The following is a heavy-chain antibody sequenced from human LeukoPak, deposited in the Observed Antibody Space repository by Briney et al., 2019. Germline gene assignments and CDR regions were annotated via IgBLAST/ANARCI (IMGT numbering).Heavy chain of an antibody. J-gene: IGHJ4*02. Sequence: ASVKVSCKASGYTFTGYYMHWVRQAPGQGLEWMGWINPNSGGTNYAQKFQGRVTMTRDTSISTAYMELSRLRSDDTAVYYCARSERRLFSSFDYWGQGTLVTVSS. D-gene: IGHD2-2*01. CDR3: ARSERRLFSSFDY. CDR1: GYTFTGYY. CDR2: INPNSGGT. V-gene: IGHV1-2*02.